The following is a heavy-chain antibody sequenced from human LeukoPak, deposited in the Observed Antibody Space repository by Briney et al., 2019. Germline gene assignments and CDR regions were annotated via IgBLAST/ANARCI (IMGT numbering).Heavy chain of an antibody. CDR1: GYSFTNYW. CDR3: TREQLSNGVRWFDP. J-gene: IGHJ5*02. D-gene: IGHD6-13*01. V-gene: IGHV5-51*01. Sequence: GESLKISCKGSGYSFTNYWIAWVRQMPGKGLEWMGIIYPGDSDTRYSPSFQGQVTISADKSISTAYLQWSSLKASDTAMYYCTREQLSNGVRWFDPWGQGTLVTVSS. CDR2: IYPGDSDT.